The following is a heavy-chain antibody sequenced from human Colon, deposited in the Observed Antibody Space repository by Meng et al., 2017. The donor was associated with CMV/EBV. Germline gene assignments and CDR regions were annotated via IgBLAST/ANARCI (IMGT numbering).Heavy chain of an antibody. J-gene: IGHJ3*01. Sequence: GGSLRLSCSASGITFGDHEMSWVRQAPGKGLEWLASITSTSNTIKYADSVKGRFTISRDNAKSSLFLQMNSLRAEDTAVYYCARETAYANDAFDVWGQGTMVTVSS. CDR3: ARETAYANDAFDV. V-gene: IGHV3-48*03. CDR1: GITFGDHE. CDR2: ITSTSNTI. D-gene: IGHD2-2*01.